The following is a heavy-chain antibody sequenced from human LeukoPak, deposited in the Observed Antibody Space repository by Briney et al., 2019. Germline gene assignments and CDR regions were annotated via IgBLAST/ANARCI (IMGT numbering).Heavy chain of an antibody. V-gene: IGHV3-23*01. Sequence: GGSLRLSCAASGFTFSSYAMSWVRQAPGKGLEWVSAISGRGGSTYYADSVKGRFTISRDNSKNTLYLQMNSLRAEDTAVYYCAKERDVGYCTNGVCYNRGFDYWGQGTLVTVSS. D-gene: IGHD2-8*01. CDR1: GFTFSSYA. CDR3: AKERDVGYCTNGVCYNRGFDY. J-gene: IGHJ4*02. CDR2: ISGRGGST.